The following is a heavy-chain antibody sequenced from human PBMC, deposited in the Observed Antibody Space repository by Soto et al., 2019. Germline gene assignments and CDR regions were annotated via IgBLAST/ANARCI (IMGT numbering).Heavy chain of an antibody. CDR2: IIDSGGYT. J-gene: IGHJ6*02. CDR1: GFTFSSST. V-gene: IGHV3-23*01. Sequence: GALRLSCAASGFTFSSSTMNWVRQAPGKGLEWVSAIIDSGGYTYYADSVKGRFTISRDNSKNTLYLQMNSLRAEDTALYYCAKETYYYYGMDVWGQGTTVTVSS. CDR3: AKETYYYYGMDV.